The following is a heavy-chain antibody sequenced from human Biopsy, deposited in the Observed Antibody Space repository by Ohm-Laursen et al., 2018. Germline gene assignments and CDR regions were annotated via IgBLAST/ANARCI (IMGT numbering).Heavy chain of an antibody. V-gene: IGHV1-69*06. CDR2: VIPISNTA. CDR1: GGSFSDYG. Sequence: SVKVSCKASGGSFSDYGLSWVRQAPGRGLEWMGRVIPISNTANYAQNLQDRLTITADRSTNTAYMELNSLRSEGTAVYFCATLTEDYGASPDSWGQGTLVVVSS. CDR3: ATLTEDYGASPDS. D-gene: IGHD4-17*01. J-gene: IGHJ4*02.